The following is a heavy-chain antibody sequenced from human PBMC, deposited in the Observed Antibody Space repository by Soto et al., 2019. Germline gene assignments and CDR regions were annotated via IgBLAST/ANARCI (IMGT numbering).Heavy chain of an antibody. CDR2: ISSSSSTI. V-gene: IGHV3-48*01. Sequence: GGSLRLSCAASGFTFSSYSMNWVRQAPGKGLEWVSYISSSSSTIYYADAVKGRFTISRDNAKNSLYLQMNSLRAEDTAVYYCARVVETGGPPPFDYYYMDVWGKGTTVTVSS. CDR3: ARVVETGGPPPFDYYYMDV. CDR1: GFTFSSYS. D-gene: IGHD7-27*01. J-gene: IGHJ6*03.